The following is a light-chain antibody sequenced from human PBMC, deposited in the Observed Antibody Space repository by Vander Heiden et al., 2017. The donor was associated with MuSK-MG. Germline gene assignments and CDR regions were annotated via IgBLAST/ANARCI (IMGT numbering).Light chain of an antibody. J-gene: IGLJ2*01. V-gene: IGLV1-40*01. CDR1: SSNIGAGYD. CDR2: GNS. Sequence: QSVLTLPPSVSAAPGQRVTISCTGSSSNIGAGYDVHWYQQLPGTAPKLLIYGNSNRPSGVPDRFSCSKSGTSASPAITGLQAEDEADYYGQSYDSSLSAGVFGGGTKLTVL. CDR3: QSYDSSLSAGV.